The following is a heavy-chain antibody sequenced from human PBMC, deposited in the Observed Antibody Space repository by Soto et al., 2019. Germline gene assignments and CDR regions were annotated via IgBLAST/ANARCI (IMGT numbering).Heavy chain of an antibody. CDR1: GFTFSSYP. Sequence: VGSLSLSCAASGFTFSSYPMHRGRQAPGKGLEWVAVISYDGSNKYYADSVKGRFTISRDNSKNTLYLQMNSLRAEDTAVYYCAREGGDYYDSSVMAYWGQGTLVTVSS. D-gene: IGHD3-22*01. CDR2: ISYDGSNK. V-gene: IGHV3-30-3*01. J-gene: IGHJ4*02. CDR3: AREGGDYYDSSVMAY.